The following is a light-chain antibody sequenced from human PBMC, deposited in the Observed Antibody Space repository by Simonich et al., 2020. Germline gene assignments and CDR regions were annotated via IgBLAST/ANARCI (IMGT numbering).Light chain of an antibody. CDR2: GAS. Sequence: EIAMTQSPATLSVSPGERATLSCRASQSVSSNLAWYQQEPGQAPRLLIYGASTRATGIPARFSGSGSGTEFTLTISSMQSEDFAVYYCQQYNNWPPTFGGGTKVEIK. CDR3: QQYNNWPPT. CDR1: QSVSSN. J-gene: IGKJ4*01. V-gene: IGKV3-15*01.